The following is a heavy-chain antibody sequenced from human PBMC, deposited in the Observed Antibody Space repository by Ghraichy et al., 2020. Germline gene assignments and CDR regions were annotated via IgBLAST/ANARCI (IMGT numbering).Heavy chain of an antibody. V-gene: IGHV3-23*01. J-gene: IGHJ4*02. D-gene: IGHD2-2*01. CDR2: ISGSGGST. CDR1: GFTFSSYA. CDR3: AKVTRVVVVPAAMGERGHFDY. Sequence: GGSLRLSCAASGFTFSSYAMSWVRQAPGKGLEWVSAISGSGGSTYYADSVKGRFTISRDNSKNTLYLQMNSLRAEDTAVYYCAKVTRVVVVPAAMGERGHFDYWGQGTLVTVSS.